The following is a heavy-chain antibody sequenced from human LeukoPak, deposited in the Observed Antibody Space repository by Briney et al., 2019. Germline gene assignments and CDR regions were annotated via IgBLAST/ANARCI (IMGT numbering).Heavy chain of an antibody. CDR1: GFTFSDYY. CDR3: ARGLHYDFWTGSLTLYWYFDL. Sequence: PGGSLRLSCASSGFTFSDYYMSWIRQAPGKGLEWVSYISSSGSTIYYADSVKGRFTISRDNAKNSLYLQMNSLRAEDTAVYYCARGLHYDFWTGSLTLYWYFDLWGRGTLVTVSS. CDR2: ISSSGSTI. V-gene: IGHV3-11*04. J-gene: IGHJ2*01. D-gene: IGHD3-3*01.